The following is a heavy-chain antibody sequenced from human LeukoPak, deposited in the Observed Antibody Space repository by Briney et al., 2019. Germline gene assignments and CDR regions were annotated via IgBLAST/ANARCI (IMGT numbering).Heavy chain of an antibody. CDR1: GGTFSSYA. Sequence: ALVKVSCKASGGTFSSYAISWVRQAPGQGLEWMGRIIPIFGTANYAQKFRGRVTITTDESTSTAYMELSSLRSEDTAVYYCASPTNSGGSWYNYWGQGTLVTVSS. D-gene: IGHD6-13*01. V-gene: IGHV1-69*05. CDR3: ASPTNSGGSWYNY. J-gene: IGHJ4*02. CDR2: IIPIFGTA.